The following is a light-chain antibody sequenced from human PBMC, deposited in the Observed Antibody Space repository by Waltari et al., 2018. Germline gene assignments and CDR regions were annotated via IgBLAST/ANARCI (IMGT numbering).Light chain of an antibody. Sequence: QSALTQPASVSGSPGQSITISCIGTSSDVGNYNLVSWYQQYPGKAPKLMIYEGSTRPSGVSNRFSGSKSGNTASLTISGLQAEDEADYHCCSYAGSTTLVFGGGTKLTVL. CDR1: SSDVGNYNL. J-gene: IGLJ2*01. V-gene: IGLV2-23*01. CDR2: EGS. CDR3: CSYAGSTTLV.